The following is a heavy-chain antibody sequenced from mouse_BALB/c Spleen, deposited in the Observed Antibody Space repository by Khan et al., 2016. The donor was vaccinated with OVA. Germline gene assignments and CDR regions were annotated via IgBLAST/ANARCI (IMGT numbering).Heavy chain of an antibody. Sequence: QVQLKQSGPELVKPGALVKISCKASGYTFTSYDINWVMQRPGQGLEWIGWIYPGDDSTKYNEKFKDKATLTADKSSSTAYMQLSSLTSDNSAVYFGARDGLQGVAMDYWGQGTSVTVSS. CDR1: GYTFTSYD. D-gene: IGHD2-4*01. V-gene: IGHV1S56*01. CDR2: IYPGDDST. CDR3: ARDGLQGVAMDY. J-gene: IGHJ4*01.